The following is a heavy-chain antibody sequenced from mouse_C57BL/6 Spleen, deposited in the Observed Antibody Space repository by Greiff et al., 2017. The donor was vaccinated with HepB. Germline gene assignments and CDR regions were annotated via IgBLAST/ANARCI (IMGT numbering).Heavy chain of an antibody. J-gene: IGHJ2*01. CDR3: ASKITGTGGGYFDY. D-gene: IGHD4-1*01. CDR1: GYTFTDYY. V-gene: IGHV1-19*01. Sequence: EVQLQQSGPVLVKPGASVKMSCKASGYTFTDYYMNWVKQSHGKSLEWIGVINPYNGGTSYNQKFKGKATLTVDKSSSTAYMELNSLTSEDSAVYYWASKITGTGGGYFDYWGQGTTLTVSS. CDR2: INPYNGGT.